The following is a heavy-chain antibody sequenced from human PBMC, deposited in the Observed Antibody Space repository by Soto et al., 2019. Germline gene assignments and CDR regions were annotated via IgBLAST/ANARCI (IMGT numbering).Heavy chain of an antibody. V-gene: IGHV4-34*01. CDR1: GGSFSGYY. J-gene: IGHJ3*02. CDR2: INQSGST. Sequence: QVQLQQWGAGLLKPSETLSLTCAVYGGSFSGYYWSWLRQPPGKGLAWIGEINQSGSTNYNPSLKSRATIAEDTSKNQFALKLTSVTAADTAVYYCARGFDAFDIWGQGTMVTVSS. CDR3: ARGFDAFDI.